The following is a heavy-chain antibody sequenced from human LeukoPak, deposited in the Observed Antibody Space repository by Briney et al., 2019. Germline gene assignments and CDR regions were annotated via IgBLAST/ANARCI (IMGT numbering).Heavy chain of an antibody. CDR1: GFTFSDYY. D-gene: IGHD6-13*01. V-gene: IGHV3-11*04. Sequence: GGSLRLSCAASGFTFSDYYMSWIRQAPGKGLEWVSYISSSGSTIYYADSVKGRFTISRDNAKNSLYLQMNSLRAEDTSVYYCARDLSIAAAAYYFDQWGQGTLVTVSS. CDR2: ISSSGSTI. J-gene: IGHJ4*02. CDR3: ARDLSIAAAAYYFDQ.